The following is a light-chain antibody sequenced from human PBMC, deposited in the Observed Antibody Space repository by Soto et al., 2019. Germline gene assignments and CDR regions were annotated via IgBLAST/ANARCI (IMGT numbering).Light chain of an antibody. CDR3: QQYGSSYA. CDR2: GIS. V-gene: IGKV3-20*01. J-gene: IGKJ2*01. Sequence: TQSPSTLSASVGDRVTITCRASQSVTSNYLAWYQQKPGQAPRLLIFGISSRATGIPDRFSGSGSGTDFTLTIARLEPEDFAVYSCQQYGSSYAFGQGTKLEIK. CDR1: QSVTSNY.